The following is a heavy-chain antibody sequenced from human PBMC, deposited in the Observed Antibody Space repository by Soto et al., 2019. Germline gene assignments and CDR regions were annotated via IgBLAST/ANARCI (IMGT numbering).Heavy chain of an antibody. J-gene: IGHJ5*02. CDR1: GFTFSGSA. CDR2: IRSKANSYAT. CDR3: TRLVTVTTRGKYNWFDP. V-gene: IGHV3-73*01. Sequence: EVQLVESGGGLVQPGGSLKLSCAASGFTFSGSAMHWVRQASGKGLEWVGRIRSKANSYATAYAASVKGRFTISRDDSKNTAYLQINSLKTEDTAVYYCTRLVTVTTRGKYNWFDPWGQGTLVTVSS. D-gene: IGHD4-17*01.